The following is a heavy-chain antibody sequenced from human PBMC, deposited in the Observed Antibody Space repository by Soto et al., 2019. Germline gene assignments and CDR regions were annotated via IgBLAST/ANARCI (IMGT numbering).Heavy chain of an antibody. V-gene: IGHV3-9*01. CDR2: ISWNSGFI. J-gene: IGHJ4*02. Sequence: EVQLVESGGGLVQPGRSLRLSCAASGFTFDDYAMHWVRQAPGKGLEWVSGISWNSGFIGYADSVKGRFTITRDNAKTSLYLQMNSLTAEDTALYYCVKDKEIRVWCYFHYWGQGTLVTVSS. D-gene: IGHD3-3*01. CDR3: VKDKEIRVWCYFHY. CDR1: GFTFDDYA.